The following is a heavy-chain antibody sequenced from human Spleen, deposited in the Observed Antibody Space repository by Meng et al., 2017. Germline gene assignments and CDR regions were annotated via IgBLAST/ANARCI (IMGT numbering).Heavy chain of an antibody. V-gene: IGHV4-4*02. D-gene: IGHD1-26*01. CDR2: IYHSGST. CDR1: GGSISSSNW. Sequence: QVHLQESGPGMVKPSGTLSLTCAVSGGSISSSNWWSWVLQFPGKGLEWIGEIYHSGSTNYNPSFKSRVTISLDKSKNQFSLKLSSVTAADTAVYYCAREASGTYYYWGQGTLVTVSS. J-gene: IGHJ4*02. CDR3: AREASGTYYY.